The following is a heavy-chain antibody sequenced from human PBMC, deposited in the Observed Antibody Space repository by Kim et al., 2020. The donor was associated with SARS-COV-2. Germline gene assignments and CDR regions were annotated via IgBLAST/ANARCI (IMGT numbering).Heavy chain of an antibody. V-gene: IGHV3-66*02. D-gene: IGHD1-26*01. CDR2: IYSGGST. CDR3: AREEIVVGATYGGHYGMDV. CDR1: GFTVSSNY. Sequence: GGSLRLSCAASGFTVSSNYMSWVRQAPGKGLEWVSVIYSGGSTYYADSVKGRFTISRDNSKNTLYLQMNSLRAEDTAVYYCAREEIVVGATYGGHYGMDVWGQGTTVTVSS. J-gene: IGHJ6*02.